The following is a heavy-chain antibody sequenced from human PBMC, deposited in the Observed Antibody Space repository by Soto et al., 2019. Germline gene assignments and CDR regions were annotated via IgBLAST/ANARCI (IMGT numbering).Heavy chain of an antibody. D-gene: IGHD2-15*01. V-gene: IGHV1-69*18. Sequence: QVQLVQSGAEVKKPGSSVKVSCKASGGTFSNYAFSWVRQAPGQGLEWMGRIIPIFGTANYAQTFQGRVTISADESTSTSYMELSSLRSEDTDVYYCARDGDCSGGSCYYKVRGFEPWGQGTLVTVAS. CDR2: IIPIFGTA. CDR3: ARDGDCSGGSCYYKVRGFEP. CDR1: GGTFSNYA. J-gene: IGHJ5*02.